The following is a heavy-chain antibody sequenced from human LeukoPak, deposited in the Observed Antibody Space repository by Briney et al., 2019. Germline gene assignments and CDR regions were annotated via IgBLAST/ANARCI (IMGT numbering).Heavy chain of an antibody. CDR2: INHSGST. V-gene: IGHV4-34*01. D-gene: IGHD2-2*01. Sequence: SETLSLTCTVSGGSISSHYWSWIRQPPGKGLEWIGEINHSGSTNYNPSLKSRVTISVDTSKNQFSLKLSSVTAADTAVYYCARAGYGGYCSSTSCYQWWGQGTLVTVSS. J-gene: IGHJ4*02. CDR1: GGSISSHY. CDR3: ARAGYGGYCSSTSCYQW.